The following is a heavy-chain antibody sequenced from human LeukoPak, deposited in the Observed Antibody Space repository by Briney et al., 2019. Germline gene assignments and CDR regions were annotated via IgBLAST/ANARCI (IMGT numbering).Heavy chain of an antibody. D-gene: IGHD3-16*01. CDR2: IYYSGST. V-gene: IGHV4-59*01. CDR3: ARDGGLISDYAFHI. J-gene: IGHJ3*02. CDR1: GGSISSYY. Sequence: SETLSLTCTLSGGSISSYYWNWVRQPPGKGLEWIGYIYYSGSTNYNPSLKSRVTISVDTSKNQFSLRLSSVTAADTAVYYCARDGGLISDYAFHIWGQGTMVTVSS.